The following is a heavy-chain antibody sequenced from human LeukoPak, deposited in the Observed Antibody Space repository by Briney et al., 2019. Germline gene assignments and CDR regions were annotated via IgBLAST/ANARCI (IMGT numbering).Heavy chain of an antibody. V-gene: IGHV4-34*01. CDR2: INHSGST. CDR1: GGSFSGYY. Sequence: SEALSLTCAVYGGSFSGYYWSWIRQPPGKGPEWIGEINHSGSTNYNPSLKSRVTISVDTSKNQFSLKLSSVTAADTAVYYCARLRDKLTDYDFWSGYYPYYYYGMDVWGQGTTVTVSS. J-gene: IGHJ6*02. D-gene: IGHD3-3*01. CDR3: ARLRDKLTDYDFWSGYYPYYYYGMDV.